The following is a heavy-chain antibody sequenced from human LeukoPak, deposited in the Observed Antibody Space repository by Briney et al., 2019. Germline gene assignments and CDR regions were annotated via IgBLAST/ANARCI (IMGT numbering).Heavy chain of an antibody. CDR3: ATEKGDSPDY. J-gene: IGHJ4*02. CDR2: ISGSGGNT. D-gene: IGHD2-21*01. V-gene: IGHV3-23*01. Sequence: GGSLRLSCAASGFTFSSYAMSWVRQAPGKGLEWVSGISGSGGNTYYADSVKGRFTISRDNSKNTLYLQMNCLRVEDTAVYYCATEKGDSPDYWGQGTLVTVSS. CDR1: GFTFSSYA.